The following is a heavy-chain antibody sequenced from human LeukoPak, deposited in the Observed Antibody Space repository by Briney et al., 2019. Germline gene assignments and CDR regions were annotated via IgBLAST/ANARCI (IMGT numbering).Heavy chain of an antibody. CDR2: INHSGST. J-gene: IGHJ4*02. CDR3: ARGRAKWLVHLDY. CDR1: GGSFSGYY. D-gene: IGHD6-19*01. V-gene: IGHV4-34*01. Sequence: SETLSLTCAVYGGSFSGYYWSWIRQPPGKGLEWIGEINHSGSTNYNPSLKSRVTISVDTSENQFSLKLSSVTAADTAVYYCARGRAKWLVHLDYWGQGTLVTVSS.